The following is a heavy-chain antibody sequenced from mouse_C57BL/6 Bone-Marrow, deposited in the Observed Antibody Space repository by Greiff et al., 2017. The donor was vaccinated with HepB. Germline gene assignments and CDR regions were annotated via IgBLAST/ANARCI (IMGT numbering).Heavy chain of an antibody. D-gene: IGHD2-3*01. CDR2: IYPRSGNT. J-gene: IGHJ1*03. CDR3: AREGWLLRRYFDV. CDR1: GYTFTSYG. V-gene: IGHV1-81*01. Sequence: VQLQQSGAELARPGASVKLSCKASGYTFTSYGISWVKQRTGQGLEWIGEIYPRSGNTYYNEKFKGKATLTADKSSSTAYMELGSLTSEDSAVYFCAREGWLLRRYFDVWGTGTTVTVSS.